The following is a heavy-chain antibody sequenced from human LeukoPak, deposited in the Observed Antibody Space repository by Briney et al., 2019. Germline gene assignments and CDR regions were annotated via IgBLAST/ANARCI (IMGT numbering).Heavy chain of an antibody. CDR2: ISGSSTNI. J-gene: IGHJ4*02. V-gene: IGHV3-21*01. CDR1: GFTFANYN. CDR3: ARDDTAVAGTELDY. D-gene: IGHD6-19*01. Sequence: GGSLRLSCAASGFTFANYNMNWVRQAPGKGLEWVSYISGSSTNIYYTDSVKGRFTISRDNAKNSLYLQMNSLRAEDTAVYYCARDDTAVAGTELDYWGQGILVTVSS.